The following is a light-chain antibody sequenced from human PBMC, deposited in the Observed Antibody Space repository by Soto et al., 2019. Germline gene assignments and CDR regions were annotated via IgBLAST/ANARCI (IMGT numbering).Light chain of an antibody. V-gene: IGKV4-1*01. CDR2: WAS. CDR1: QSVLYSSNNKNY. CDR3: QQYYTTPIP. Sequence: DIVMTQSPDSLAVSLGERATINCKSSQSVLYSSNNKNYLAWYQQKPGQPPKLVIYWASTRESGVPDRFSGSGSGIDFTLTVSSLQAEDVAVYYCQQYYTTPIPSGQGTRLEIK. J-gene: IGKJ5*01.